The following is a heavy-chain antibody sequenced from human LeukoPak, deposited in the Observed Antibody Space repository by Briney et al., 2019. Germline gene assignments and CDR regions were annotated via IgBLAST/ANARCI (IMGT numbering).Heavy chain of an antibody. V-gene: IGHV1-2*02. CDR2: INPNSGGT. CDR3: AREVIAARDDYYHYYMDV. J-gene: IGHJ6*03. D-gene: IGHD2-15*01. Sequence: ASVKVSCKASGYTFTGYYMHWVRQAPGQGLEWMGWINPNSGGTNYAQKFQGRVTMTRDTSISTAYMELSRLRSDDTAVYYCAREVIAARDDYYHYYMDVWGKGTTVTISS. CDR1: GYTFTGYY.